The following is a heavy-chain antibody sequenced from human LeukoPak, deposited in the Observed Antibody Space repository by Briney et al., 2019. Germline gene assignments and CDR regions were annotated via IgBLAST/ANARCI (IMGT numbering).Heavy chain of an antibody. Sequence: ASVKVSCKASGYTFIDYFLHWVRQAPGQGLEWMGYIHPKGGDTKYAQKFQDRVALTRDTSISAAYMNLASLTSDDTAVYYCAKGWRYSYGSHFDYWGQGTLVTVSS. CDR3: AKGWRYSYGSHFDY. CDR2: IHPKGGDT. J-gene: IGHJ4*02. CDR1: GYTFIDYF. D-gene: IGHD5-18*01. V-gene: IGHV1-2*02.